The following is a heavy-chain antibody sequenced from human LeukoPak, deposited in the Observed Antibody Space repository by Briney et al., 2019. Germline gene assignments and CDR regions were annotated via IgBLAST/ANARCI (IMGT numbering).Heavy chain of an antibody. CDR1: GGSISSYY. V-gene: IGHV4-59*01. CDR2: IYYSGST. D-gene: IGHD3-10*01. Sequence: PSETLSLTCTVSGGSISSYYWSWIRQPPGKGLEWIGYIYYSGSTNYNPSLKSRVTISVDTSKNQFSLKLSSVTAADTAVYYCARYTSTVLLWFGEEDAFDIWGQGTMVTVSS. J-gene: IGHJ3*02. CDR3: ARYTSTVLLWFGEEDAFDI.